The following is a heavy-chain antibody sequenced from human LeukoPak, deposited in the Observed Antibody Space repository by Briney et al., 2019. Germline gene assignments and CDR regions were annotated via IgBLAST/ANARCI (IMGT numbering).Heavy chain of an antibody. CDR1: GYTFTGYY. CDR2: INPNSGGT. V-gene: IGHV1-2*02. Sequence: ASVKVSCKASGYTFTGYYMRWVRQAPGQGLEWMGWINPNSGGTNYAQKFQGRVTMTRDTSISTAYMELSRLRSDDTAVYYCASSDCSGGSCYPFDYWGQGTLVTVSS. J-gene: IGHJ4*02. D-gene: IGHD2-15*01. CDR3: ASSDCSGGSCYPFDY.